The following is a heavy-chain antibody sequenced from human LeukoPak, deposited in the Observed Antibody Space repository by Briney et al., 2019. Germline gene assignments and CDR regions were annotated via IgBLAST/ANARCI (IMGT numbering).Heavy chain of an antibody. V-gene: IGHV4-4*07. D-gene: IGHD2-2*01. Sequence: SETLSLTCTVSGGSISSYYWSWIRQPAGNGLEWIGRIYTSGSTNYNPSLKSRVTMSVDTSKNQFSLKLSSVTAADTAVYYCAGGGPRGVVVPAAIGRQNWFDPWGQGTLVTVSS. CDR1: GGSISSYY. CDR3: AGGGPRGVVVPAAIGRQNWFDP. J-gene: IGHJ5*02. CDR2: IYTSGST.